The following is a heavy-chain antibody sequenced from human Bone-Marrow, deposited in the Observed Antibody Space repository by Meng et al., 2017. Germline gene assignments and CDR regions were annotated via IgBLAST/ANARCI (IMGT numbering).Heavy chain of an antibody. J-gene: IGHJ3*02. CDR3: ARGRMVRWLVPSPHAFDI. CDR2: MNPNSGNT. V-gene: IGHV1-8*03. Sequence: ASVKVSCKASGYTFTSYGISWVRQATGQGLEWMGWMNPNSGNTGYAQKFQGRVTITRNTSISTAYMELSSLRSEDTAVYYCARGRMVRWLVPSPHAFDIWGQGTMVTVSS. CDR1: GYTFTSYG. D-gene: IGHD6-19*01.